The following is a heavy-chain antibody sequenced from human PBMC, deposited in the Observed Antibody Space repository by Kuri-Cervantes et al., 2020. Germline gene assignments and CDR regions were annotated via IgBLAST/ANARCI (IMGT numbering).Heavy chain of an antibody. Sequence: GGSLRLSCAASGFTFSSYAMHWVRQAPGKGLEWVAVISYDGSNKYYADSVKGRFTISRDNSKNTLYLQMNSLRAEDTAVYYCARLDDYGDYGDYWGQGTLVTVSS. CDR2: ISYDGSNK. V-gene: IGHV3-30-3*01. CDR3: ARLDDYGDYGDY. D-gene: IGHD4-17*01. CDR1: GFTFSSYA. J-gene: IGHJ4*02.